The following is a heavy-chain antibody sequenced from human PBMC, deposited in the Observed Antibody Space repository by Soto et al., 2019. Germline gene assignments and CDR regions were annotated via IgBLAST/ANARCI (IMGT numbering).Heavy chain of an antibody. J-gene: IGHJ4*02. CDR2: IYYSGST. CDR1: GDSISLYY. V-gene: IGHV4-59*01. CDR3: ARDISGSGDS. Sequence: SSETLSLTCAVSGDSISLYYWSWIRQPPGKGLEWIGYIYYSGSTHYNPSLKSRVTISVDTSKNRFSLKLSSVTAADTAVYYCARDISGSGDSWGQGTLVTSPQ. D-gene: IGHD3-10*01.